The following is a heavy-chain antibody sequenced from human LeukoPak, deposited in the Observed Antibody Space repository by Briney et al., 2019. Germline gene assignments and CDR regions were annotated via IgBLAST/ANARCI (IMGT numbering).Heavy chain of an antibody. CDR3: AKAEYSSGWYAGH. CDR1: GFTFSSYG. V-gene: IGHV3-30*18. Sequence: PGGSPRLSCAASGFTFSSYGMHWVRQAPGKGLEWVAVISYDGSNKYYADSVKGRFTISRDNSKNTLYLQMNSLRAEDTAVYYCAKAEYSSGWYAGHWGQGTLVTVSS. D-gene: IGHD6-19*01. CDR2: ISYDGSNK. J-gene: IGHJ4*02.